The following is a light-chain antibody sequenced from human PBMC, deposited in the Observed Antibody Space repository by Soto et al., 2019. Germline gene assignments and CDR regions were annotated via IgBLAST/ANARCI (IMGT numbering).Light chain of an antibody. CDR1: QDIRSD. CDR2: AAS. J-gene: IGKJ4*01. Sequence: AIQMTQFPSSLSASVGDRVTVTCRASQDIRSDLGWYQQRPGKAPRVLIYAASSLQSGVPSRFSGSGSGTDFTLTISSLQPEDFATYYCLQDYNYPLTFGGGTKVDI. CDR3: LQDYNYPLT. V-gene: IGKV1-6*01.